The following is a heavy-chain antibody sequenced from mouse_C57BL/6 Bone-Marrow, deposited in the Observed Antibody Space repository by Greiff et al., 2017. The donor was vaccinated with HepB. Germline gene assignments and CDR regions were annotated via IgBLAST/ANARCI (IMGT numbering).Heavy chain of an antibody. CDR2: ISSGGSYT. Sequence: EVKLVESGGDLVKPGGSLKLSCAASGFTFSSYGMSWVRQTPDKRLEWVATISSGGSYTYYPDSVKGRFTISRDNAKNTLYLQMGSLKSEDTAMYYCARRGYYGSCSWYFDVWGTGTTVTVSS. CDR1: GFTFSSYG. J-gene: IGHJ1*03. V-gene: IGHV5-6*02. D-gene: IGHD1-1*01. CDR3: ARRGYYGSCSWYFDV.